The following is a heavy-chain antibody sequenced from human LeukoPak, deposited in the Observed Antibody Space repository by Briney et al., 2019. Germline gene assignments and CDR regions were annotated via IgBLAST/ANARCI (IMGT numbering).Heavy chain of an antibody. Sequence: ASVKVSCKVSGYTLTELSMHWVRQAPGKGLEWMGGFDPEDGETIYAQKFQGRVTMTTDTSTSTAYMELRSLRSDDTAVYYCARDRGIEVVPARGMDVWGQGTTVTVSS. CDR1: GYTLTELS. CDR2: FDPEDGET. V-gene: IGHV1-24*01. CDR3: ARDRGIEVVPARGMDV. D-gene: IGHD2-2*01. J-gene: IGHJ6*02.